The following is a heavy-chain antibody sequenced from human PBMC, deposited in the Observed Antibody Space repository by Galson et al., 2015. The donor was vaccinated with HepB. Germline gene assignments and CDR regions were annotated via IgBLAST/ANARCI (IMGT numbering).Heavy chain of an antibody. D-gene: IGHD6-13*01. CDR2: IIGSSGRT. CDR3: AKDRAPDSRWPFDF. J-gene: IGHJ4*02. V-gene: IGHV3-23*01. CDR1: GFTFSTYT. Sequence: SLRLSCAASGFTFSTYTMSWVRLAPGKGLEWVSAIIGSSGRTYYADSVKGRFTISRDISRNTVFLEMNSLRAEDTAIYYCAKDRAPDSRWPFDFWGQGTLVTVSS.